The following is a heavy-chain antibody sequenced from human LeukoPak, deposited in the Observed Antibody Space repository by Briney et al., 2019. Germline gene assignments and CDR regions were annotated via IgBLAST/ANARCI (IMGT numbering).Heavy chain of an antibody. Sequence: NSSETLSLTCTVSGVSISNFYLIWIRQPAGKGLEWIGRIYSGGITIYNPSLKSRVTMSVDTSKNQFSLKLSSVTAADTAVYYCARGGSRPSDAFDIWGQGTMVTVSS. V-gene: IGHV4-4*07. J-gene: IGHJ3*02. CDR2: IYSGGIT. D-gene: IGHD1-26*01. CDR3: ARGGSRPSDAFDI. CDR1: GVSISNFY.